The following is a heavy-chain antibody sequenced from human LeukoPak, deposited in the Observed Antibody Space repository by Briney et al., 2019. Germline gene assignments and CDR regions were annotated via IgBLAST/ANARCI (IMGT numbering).Heavy chain of an antibody. V-gene: IGHV3-15*01. J-gene: IGHJ3*02. D-gene: IGHD3-10*01. CDR2: IKSKTDGGTT. CDR3: TTDRWFGELDGAFDI. Sequence: PGGSLRLSCAASGFTFSNAWMSWVRQAPGKGLEWVGRIKSKTDGGTTDYAAPVKGRFTISRDDSKNTLYLQMNSLKTEDTAVYYCTTDRWFGELDGAFDIWGQGTMVTVSS. CDR1: GFTFSNAW.